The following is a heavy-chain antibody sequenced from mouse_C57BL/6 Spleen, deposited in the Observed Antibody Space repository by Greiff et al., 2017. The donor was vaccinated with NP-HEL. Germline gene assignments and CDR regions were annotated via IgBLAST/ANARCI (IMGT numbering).Heavy chain of an antibody. D-gene: IGHD1-1*01. Sequence: QVQLQQPGAELVKPGASVKVSCKASGYTFTSYWMHWVKQRPGQGLEWIGMIHPSDSDTNYNQKFKGKATLTVDKSSSTAYMQLSSLTSEDTAVYYGGRGYDSSSHISYWYFDVWGTGTTVTVSS. V-gene: IGHV1-74*01. CDR2: IHPSDSDT. J-gene: IGHJ1*03. CDR3: GRGYDSSSHISYWYFDV. CDR1: GYTFTSYW.